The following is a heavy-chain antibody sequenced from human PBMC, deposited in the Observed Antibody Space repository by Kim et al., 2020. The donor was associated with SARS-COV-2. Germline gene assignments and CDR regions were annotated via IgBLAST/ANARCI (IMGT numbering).Heavy chain of an antibody. CDR3: ARDVVGEYSYGYYYYGMDV. Sequence: SETLSLTCTVSGGSISGYYWSWIRQPPGKGLEWIGYIYYSGNTDYNSSLKSRVTISVDTSKNQFSLKLSSVTAADTAGYYCARDVVGEYSYGYYYYGMDVWGQGTTVTVSS. CDR2: IYYSGNT. CDR1: GGSISGYY. V-gene: IGHV4-59*13. J-gene: IGHJ6*02. D-gene: IGHD5-18*01.